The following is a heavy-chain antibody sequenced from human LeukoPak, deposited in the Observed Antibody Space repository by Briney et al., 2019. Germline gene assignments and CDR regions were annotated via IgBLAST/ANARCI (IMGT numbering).Heavy chain of an antibody. Sequence: SETLSLTCSVSGGSISSNTYSWGWVRQPPGEGLEWIGSISNSGSTYYNPSLKSRLTISVDTSKNQFSLKLTSVTAADTAVYYCGSVDRGWFGVGDYWGQGTLVTVSS. CDR3: GSVDRGWFGVGDY. V-gene: IGHV4-39*01. CDR1: GGSISSNTYS. J-gene: IGHJ4*02. CDR2: ISNSGST. D-gene: IGHD3-10*01.